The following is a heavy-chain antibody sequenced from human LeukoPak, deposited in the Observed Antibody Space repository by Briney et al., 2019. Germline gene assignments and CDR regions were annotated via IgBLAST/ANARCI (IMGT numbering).Heavy chain of an antibody. CDR3: ARGFTYYYHHPFDP. V-gene: IGHV4-59*13. CDR1: GVSFTSYY. J-gene: IGHJ5*02. Sequence: SETLSLTCTVSGVSFTSYYLSWVRQPPGKRLEWLGYIYYSGTTDYNPSAKSRVTISVDTSKNQYSLKLSSVSAADTAVYYCARGFTYYYHHPFDPWGQGTLVTVSS. D-gene: IGHD3-10*01. CDR2: IYYSGTT.